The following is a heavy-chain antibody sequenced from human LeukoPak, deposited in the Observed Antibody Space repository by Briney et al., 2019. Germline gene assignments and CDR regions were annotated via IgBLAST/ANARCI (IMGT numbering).Heavy chain of an antibody. D-gene: IGHD6-19*01. J-gene: IGHJ3*02. Sequence: ASVKVSCKASGYTFTGYYMHWVRQAPGQGLEWMGRINPNSGGTNYTQKFQGRVTMTRDTSISTAYMELSRLRSDDTAVYYCARTVAGDNDAFDIWGQGTMVTVSS. CDR2: INPNSGGT. CDR1: GYTFTGYY. CDR3: ARTVAGDNDAFDI. V-gene: IGHV1-2*06.